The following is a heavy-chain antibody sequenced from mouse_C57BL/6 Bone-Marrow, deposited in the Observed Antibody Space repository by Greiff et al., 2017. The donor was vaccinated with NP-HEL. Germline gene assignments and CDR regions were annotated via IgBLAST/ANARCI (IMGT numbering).Heavy chain of an antibody. Sequence: EVQLVESGGDLVKPGGSLKLSCAASGFPFSSYGMSWVRQTPDKRLEWVATISSGGSYTYYPDSVKGRFTLYRDNAKNTLHLQMSSLKSEDTAMYYGARGYGRGYWYFDVWGTGTTVTVSS. CDR3: ARGYGRGYWYFDV. CDR2: ISSGGSYT. D-gene: IGHD1-1*01. V-gene: IGHV5-6*01. CDR1: GFPFSSYG. J-gene: IGHJ1*03.